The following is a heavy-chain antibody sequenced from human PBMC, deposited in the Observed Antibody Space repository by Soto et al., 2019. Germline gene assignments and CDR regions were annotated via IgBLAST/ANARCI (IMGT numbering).Heavy chain of an antibody. Sequence: QVQLVESGGGVVQPGRSLRLSCAASGFTFSSYAMHWVRQAPGKGLEWVAVISYDGSNKYYADSVKGRFTISRDNSKKTLYLQMNSLRAEDTAVYYCARDGEQLVLYYYYGMDVWGQGTTVTVSS. J-gene: IGHJ6*02. CDR2: ISYDGSNK. V-gene: IGHV3-30-3*01. CDR1: GFTFSSYA. CDR3: ARDGEQLVLYYYYGMDV. D-gene: IGHD6-6*01.